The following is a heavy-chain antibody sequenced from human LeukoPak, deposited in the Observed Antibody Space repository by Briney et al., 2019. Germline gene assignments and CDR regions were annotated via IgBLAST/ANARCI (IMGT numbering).Heavy chain of an antibody. D-gene: IGHD6-13*01. V-gene: IGHV1-18*01. Sequence: ASVKVSCKASGYTFTNYGFSWLRQAPGQGPEWMGWISAYNGNTNYAPKFQGRVTLTTDTSTTTAYMELTTLRSDDTAVYYRARVYSNSHEPDYWGQGTLVTVSS. CDR3: ARVYSNSHEPDY. J-gene: IGHJ4*02. CDR2: ISAYNGNT. CDR1: GYTFTNYG.